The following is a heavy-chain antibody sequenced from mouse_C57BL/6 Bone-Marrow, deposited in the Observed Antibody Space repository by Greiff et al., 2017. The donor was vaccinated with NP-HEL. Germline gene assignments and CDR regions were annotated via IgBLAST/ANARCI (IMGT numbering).Heavy chain of an antibody. J-gene: IGHJ3*01. CDR1: GYAFSSSW. V-gene: IGHV1-82*01. CDR2: IYPGAGDT. CDR3: ARELSAY. Sequence: VQLQESGPELVKPRASVKISCKASGYAFSSSWMNWVKQRPGKGLEWIGRIYPGAGDTNYNGKFKGKATLTADKSSSTAYMQLSSLTSEDSAVYFCARELSAYWGQGTLVTVSA. D-gene: IGHD1-3*01.